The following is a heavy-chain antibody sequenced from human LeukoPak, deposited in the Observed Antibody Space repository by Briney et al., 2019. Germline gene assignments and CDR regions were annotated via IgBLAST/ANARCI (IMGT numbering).Heavy chain of an antibody. D-gene: IGHD4-17*01. Sequence: GGSLRLSCAASGFTFSSYAMSWVRQAPGKGLEWVSAISGSGGSTYYADSAKGRFTISRDNSKNTLYLQMNSLRAEDTAVYYCAKDHISYGDFDYWGQGTLVTVSS. CDR2: ISGSGGST. CDR1: GFTFSSYA. J-gene: IGHJ4*02. V-gene: IGHV3-23*01. CDR3: AKDHISYGDFDY.